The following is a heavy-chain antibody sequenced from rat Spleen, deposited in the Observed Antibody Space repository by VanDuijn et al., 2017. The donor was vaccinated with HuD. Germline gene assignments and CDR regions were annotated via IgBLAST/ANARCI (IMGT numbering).Heavy chain of an antibody. D-gene: IGHD3-1*01. V-gene: IGHV5-25*01. CDR1: GFTYSNYV. CDR3: PRPTLGSLYHD. J-gene: IGHJ2*01. Sequence: EVQLVESGGGLVQPGRSLKLSCAASGFTYSNYVMVWVRQAPTKGLEWVASINTNGDRTYYRDTVQGRFTISRDNAKSTLYLQMYSLRSEDTATYYCPRPTLGSLYHDWRQGVMVTFSS. CDR2: INTNGDRT.